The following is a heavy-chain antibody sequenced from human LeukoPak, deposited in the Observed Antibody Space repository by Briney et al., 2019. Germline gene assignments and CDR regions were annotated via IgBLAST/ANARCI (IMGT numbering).Heavy chain of an antibody. V-gene: IGHV3-7*01. Sequence: PGGSLRLSCAASGFTFSSYWMSWVRQAPGKGLEWVANIKQDGSEKYYVDSVKGRFTISRDNAENSLYLQMNSLRAEDSAVYYCSSAWNGVDCWGQGTLVTVSS. CDR3: SSAWNGVDC. D-gene: IGHD1-1*01. CDR1: GFTFSSYW. J-gene: IGHJ4*02. CDR2: IKQDGSEK.